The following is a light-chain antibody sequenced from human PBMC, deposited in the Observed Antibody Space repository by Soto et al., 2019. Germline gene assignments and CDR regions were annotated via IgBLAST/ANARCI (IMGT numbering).Light chain of an antibody. V-gene: IGLV4-69*01. CDR3: QTWGTGIRV. CDR2: VNRDGSH. J-gene: IGLJ3*02. CDR1: SDHTMYA. Sequence: QPVLTQSPSAAASLGASVNLTCTLSSDHTMYAIAWHQLQPEKGPRYLMRVNRDGSHTKGDGIPGRFSGSSSGADRYLTISSLQSEDRADYYCQTWGTGIRVFGGGTQLTVL.